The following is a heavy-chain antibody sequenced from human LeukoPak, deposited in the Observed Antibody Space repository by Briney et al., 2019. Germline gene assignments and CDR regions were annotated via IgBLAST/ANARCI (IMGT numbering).Heavy chain of an antibody. J-gene: IGHJ3*02. V-gene: IGHV1-8*01. CDR1: GYTFTSYD. D-gene: IGHD3-10*01. CDR2: MNPNSGNT. CDR3: ARGHGTMVRGVIIASNDAFDI. Sequence: ASVKVSCKASGYTFTSYDINWVRQATGQGLEWMGWMNPNSGNTGYAQKFQGRVTMTRNTSISTAYMELSSLRSEDTAVYYCARGHGTMVRGVIIASNDAFDIWGQGTMVTVSS.